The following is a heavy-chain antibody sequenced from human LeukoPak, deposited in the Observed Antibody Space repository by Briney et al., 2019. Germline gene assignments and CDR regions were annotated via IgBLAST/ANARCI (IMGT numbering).Heavy chain of an antibody. CDR2: INPNSGGT. Sequence: ASVKVSCKASGYTFTGYYMHWVRQAPGQGLEWMGWINPNSGGTHYAQKFQGRVTMTRDTSISTAYMELSRLRSDDTAVYYCARESRMVRGVIITGWFDPWGQGTLVTVSS. CDR1: GYTFTGYY. D-gene: IGHD3-10*01. CDR3: ARESRMVRGVIITGWFDP. J-gene: IGHJ5*02. V-gene: IGHV1-2*02.